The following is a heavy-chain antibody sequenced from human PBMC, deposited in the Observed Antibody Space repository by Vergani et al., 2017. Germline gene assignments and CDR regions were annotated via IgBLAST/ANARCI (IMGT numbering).Heavy chain of an antibody. D-gene: IGHD3-10*01. CDR3: AKTYYYGSGSLNDDAFDI. Sequence: QVQLVQSGAEVKKPGSSVKVSCKASGGTFSSYASSWVRQAPGQGLEWMGRIIPILGIANYAQKFQGRVTITADKSTGTAYMELSSLRSEDTAVYYCAKTYYYGSGSLNDDAFDIWGQGTMVTVSS. CDR1: GGTFSSYA. CDR2: IIPILGIA. J-gene: IGHJ3*02. V-gene: IGHV1-69*04.